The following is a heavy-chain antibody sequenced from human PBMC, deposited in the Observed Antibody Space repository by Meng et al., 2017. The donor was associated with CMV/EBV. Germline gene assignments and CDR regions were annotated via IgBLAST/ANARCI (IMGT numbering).Heavy chain of an antibody. D-gene: IGHD2-2*01. CDR1: GFTFGYYP. CDR2: IRSKAYGGTT. V-gene: IGHV3-49*02. J-gene: IGHJ4*02. Sequence: GESLKISCTASGFTFGYYPMTWVRQAPGKGPEWVGFIRSKAYGGTTEYAASVKGRFTISRDDSKSSAYLQMNSLKTEDTAVYYCTREYELGYCSSTSCPYFDYWGQGTLVTVSS. CDR3: TREYELGYCSSTSCPYFDY.